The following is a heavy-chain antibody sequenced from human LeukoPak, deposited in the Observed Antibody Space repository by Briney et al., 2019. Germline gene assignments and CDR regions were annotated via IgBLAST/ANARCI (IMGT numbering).Heavy chain of an antibody. Sequence: RGSLRLSCAASGFSFSSYWMHWVRQAPGKGLVWVSRFDSDGSSTSYADSVKGRFTISRDNAKNTLYLQMNSLRAEDTAVYYCARVRKVTTIPYFQHWGQGTLVTVSS. CDR2: FDSDGSST. CDR3: ARVRKVTTIPYFQH. J-gene: IGHJ1*01. CDR1: GFSFSSYW. D-gene: IGHD2-21*02. V-gene: IGHV3-74*01.